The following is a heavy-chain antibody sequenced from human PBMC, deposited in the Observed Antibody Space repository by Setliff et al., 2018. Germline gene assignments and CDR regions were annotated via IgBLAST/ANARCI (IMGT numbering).Heavy chain of an antibody. D-gene: IGHD6-13*01. J-gene: IGHJ3*02. Sequence: SVKVSCKASGGTFSSYAISWVRQAPGQGLEWMGGIIPILGIANYAQKFQGRVTITADESTSTAYMELSSLRSEDTAGYYCARSSLLSEQQSDAFDIWGQGTMVTVSS. V-gene: IGHV1-69*10. CDR2: IIPILGIA. CDR3: ARSSLLSEQQSDAFDI. CDR1: GGTFSSYA.